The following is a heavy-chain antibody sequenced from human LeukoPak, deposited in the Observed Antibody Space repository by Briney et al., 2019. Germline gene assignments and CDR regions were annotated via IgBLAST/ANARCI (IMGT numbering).Heavy chain of an antibody. V-gene: IGHV3-20*04. J-gene: IGHJ6*03. D-gene: IGHD6-6*01. CDR3: ARGLASSSGRYYYFSIDV. Sequence: GGSLRLSCEASGFSFDNYGMSWVRQAPGKGLEWVSGINWSGGSIGYADSVKGRFTISRDNAKNSLYLQMNRLRAEYTSLYYCARGLASSSGRYYYFSIDVWGKGTTVTVSS. CDR2: INWSGGSI. CDR1: GFSFDNYG.